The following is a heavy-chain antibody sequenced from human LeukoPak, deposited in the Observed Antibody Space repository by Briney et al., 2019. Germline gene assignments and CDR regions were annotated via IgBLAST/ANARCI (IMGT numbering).Heavy chain of an antibody. CDR3: AKDGQAGTTSPASLDA. V-gene: IGHV3-23*01. D-gene: IGHD1-7*01. CDR1: GFTFSTFA. Sequence: GGSLRLSCAGSGFTFSTFAMSWVRQGPGKGLEWFSSISGSGRTYYADSVKGRFTISRDNSKNTLYLQMNTVRAEDTAVYYCAKDGQAGTTSPASLDAWGQGTLVTVSS. CDR2: ISGSGRT. J-gene: IGHJ5*02.